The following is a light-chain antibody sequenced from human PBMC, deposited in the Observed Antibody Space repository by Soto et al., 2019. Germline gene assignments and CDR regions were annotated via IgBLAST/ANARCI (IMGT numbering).Light chain of an antibody. V-gene: IGKV1-39*01. J-gene: IGKJ2*01. CDR2: AAS. CDR3: QQTYSAPYS. CDR1: QSITNN. Sequence: DIQMTQSPSSLSASVRDRVTITCRASQSITNNLNWYQQKPGKAPKLLIYAASSLENGVPSSFSGSGSGTDFTLTISSLQPEDFATYYCQQTYSAPYSFGQGTKLEIK.